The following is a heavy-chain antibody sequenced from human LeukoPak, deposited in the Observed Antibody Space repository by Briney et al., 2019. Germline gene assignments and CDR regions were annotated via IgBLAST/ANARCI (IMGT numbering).Heavy chain of an antibody. D-gene: IGHD6-13*01. CDR1: GYTFTSYY. CDR3: AINELEYKQLGHLDY. Sequence: ASVKVSCKASGYTFTSYYMHWVRQAPGQGLEWMGWINPNSGGTNYAQKFQGRVTMTRDTSISTAYMELSRLRSDDTAVYYCAINELEYKQLGHLDYWGQGTLVTVSS. V-gene: IGHV1-2*02. J-gene: IGHJ4*02. CDR2: INPNSGGT.